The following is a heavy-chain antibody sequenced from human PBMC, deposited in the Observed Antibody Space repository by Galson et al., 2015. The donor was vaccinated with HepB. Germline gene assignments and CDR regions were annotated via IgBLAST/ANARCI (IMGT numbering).Heavy chain of an antibody. CDR2: ISGSGGST. CDR3: ARGRWDYVWGSYRYYYFDY. Sequence: SLRLSCAASGFTISIYAMNWVRQAPGKGLEWLSTISGSGGSTYYADSVKGRFTISRDNSKNTLYLQMNSLRAEDTAVYYCARGRWDYVWGSYRYYYFDYWGQGTLVTVSS. CDR1: GFTISIYA. D-gene: IGHD3-16*02. J-gene: IGHJ4*02. V-gene: IGHV3-23*01.